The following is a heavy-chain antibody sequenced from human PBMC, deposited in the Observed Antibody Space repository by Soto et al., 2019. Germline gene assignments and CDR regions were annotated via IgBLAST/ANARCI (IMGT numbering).Heavy chain of an antibody. CDR3: AKARYSGSSYPTFDY. CDR1: GFTFEDYA. Sequence: CLRLSCAASGFTFEDYAMHWVRQAPGKGLEWVSGISWNSGTIGYADSVKGRFTISRDNAKNSLYLQVNSLRAEDTALYYCAKARYSGSSYPTFDYWGHGTLVTVS. CDR2: ISWNSGTI. J-gene: IGHJ4*01. V-gene: IGHV3-9*01. D-gene: IGHD1-26*01.